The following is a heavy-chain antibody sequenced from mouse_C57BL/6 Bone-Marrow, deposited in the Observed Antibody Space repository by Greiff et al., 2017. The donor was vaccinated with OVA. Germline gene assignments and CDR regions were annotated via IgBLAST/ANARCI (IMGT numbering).Heavy chain of an antibody. CDR1: GYAFSSSW. D-gene: IGHD4-1*01. Sequence: VQLQESGPELVKPGASVKISCKASGYAFSSSWMNWVKQRPGKGLEWIGRIYPGDGDTNYNGKFKGKATLTADKSSSTAYMQLSSLTSEDSAVYFCAELGRRPWYFDVWGTGTTVTVSS. V-gene: IGHV1-82*01. CDR3: AELGRRPWYFDV. CDR2: IYPGDGDT. J-gene: IGHJ1*03.